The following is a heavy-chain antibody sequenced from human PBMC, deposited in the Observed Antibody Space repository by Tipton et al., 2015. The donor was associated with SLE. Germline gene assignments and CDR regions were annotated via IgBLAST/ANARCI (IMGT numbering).Heavy chain of an antibody. CDR1: GYTFTSYD. CDR3: ARGLIAAAGTSWFDP. CDR2: MNPNSGNT. J-gene: IGHJ5*02. Sequence: QSGAEVKKPGASVKVSCKASGYTFTSYDINWVRQATGQGLEWMGWMNPNSGNTGYAQKFQGRVTMTRNTSVSTAYMELSSLRSEDTAVYYCARGLIAAAGTSWFDPWGQGTLVTVSS. D-gene: IGHD6-13*01. V-gene: IGHV1-8*02.